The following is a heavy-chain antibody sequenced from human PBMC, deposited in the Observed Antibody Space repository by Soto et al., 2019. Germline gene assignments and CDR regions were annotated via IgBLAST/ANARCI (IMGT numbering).Heavy chain of an antibody. V-gene: IGHV4-59*02. CDR1: DGSVSSYY. J-gene: IGHJ4*02. D-gene: IGHD2-15*01. Sequence: SETLSLTCTVSDGSVSSYYWSWIRQPPGKGLEYIGYMYYSGSTNYNPPLKSRVTMSVDTAKNQFSLKLSSVTAADTAVYYCARVKGKRYCSGGGCSLEYYFDYWGQGTLVTVSS. CDR3: ARVKGKRYCSGGGCSLEYYFDY. CDR2: MYYSGST.